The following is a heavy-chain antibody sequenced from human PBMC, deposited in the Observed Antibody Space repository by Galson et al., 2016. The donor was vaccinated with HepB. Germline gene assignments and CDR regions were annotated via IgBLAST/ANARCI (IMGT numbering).Heavy chain of an antibody. D-gene: IGHD2-2*01. CDR2: ILHLGTT. CDR3: ARQRAEEVGLVTQPGAMDV. V-gene: IGHV4-59*01. Sequence: SETLSLTCAVSGASISSDYCSWIRQSPGKGLEWVGYILHLGTTNYNPSLKSRAPISVDRTKDQLSLKLRPVTAADTAVYYCARQRAEEVGLVTQPGAMDVWGQGTLVTVSS. CDR1: GASISSDY. J-gene: IGHJ4*02.